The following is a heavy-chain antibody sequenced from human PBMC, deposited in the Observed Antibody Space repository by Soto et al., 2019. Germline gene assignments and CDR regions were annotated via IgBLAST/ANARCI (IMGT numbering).Heavy chain of an antibody. Sequence: ASVKVSCKASGYTFTSYGISWVRQAPGQGLEWMGWISAYNGNTNYAQKLQGRVTMTTDTSTSIAYMELRSLRSDDTAVYYCAREGSIAVAGTYSYWGQGTLVTVSS. J-gene: IGHJ4*02. CDR2: ISAYNGNT. D-gene: IGHD6-19*01. CDR1: GYTFTSYG. CDR3: AREGSIAVAGTYSY. V-gene: IGHV1-18*01.